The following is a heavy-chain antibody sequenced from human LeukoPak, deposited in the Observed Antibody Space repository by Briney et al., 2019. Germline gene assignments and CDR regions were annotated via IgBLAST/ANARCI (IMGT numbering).Heavy chain of an antibody. CDR1: GFTFSNYA. D-gene: IGHD2-15*01. J-gene: IGHJ3*01. CDR2: ISGIGGNT. Sequence: PGGSLRLSCAASGFTFSNYAMTWVRQAPGKGLEWVSAISGIGGNTYYADSVKGRFTISRDNSKSTLYLQMNSLRAEDTAVYYCAKDLLTYAFWGQGTMVTVSS. CDR3: AKDLLTYAF. V-gene: IGHV3-23*01.